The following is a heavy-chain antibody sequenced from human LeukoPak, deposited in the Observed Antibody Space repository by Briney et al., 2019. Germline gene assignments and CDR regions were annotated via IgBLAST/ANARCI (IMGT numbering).Heavy chain of an antibody. V-gene: IGHV4-39*01. J-gene: IGHJ4*02. CDR3: ARLYNKGWCFDY. CDR1: GDSISSTNYY. CDR2: VYYSGST. Sequence: SETLSLTCTVSGDSISSTNYYWAWIRQPPGKGLEWIGSVYYSGSTYYNPSLKSRVTISVDTSKNQFSLNLSSVTAADTAVFHCARLYNKGWCFDYWSQGTLVTVPS. D-gene: IGHD6-19*01.